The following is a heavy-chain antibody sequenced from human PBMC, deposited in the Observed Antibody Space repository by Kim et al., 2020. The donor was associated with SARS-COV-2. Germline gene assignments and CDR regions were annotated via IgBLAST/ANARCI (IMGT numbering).Heavy chain of an antibody. CDR1: GYTFTSYA. D-gene: IGHD1-1*01. J-gene: IGHJ6*02. CDR2: INAGNGNT. Sequence: ASVKVSCKASGYTFTSYAMHWVRQAPGQRLEWMGWINAGNGNTKYSQKFQGRVTITRDTSASTAYMELSSLRSEDTAVYYCASPRLIRGVQLERRDSYYYYGMDVWGQGTTVTVSS. CDR3: ASPRLIRGVQLERRDSYYYYGMDV. V-gene: IGHV1-3*01.